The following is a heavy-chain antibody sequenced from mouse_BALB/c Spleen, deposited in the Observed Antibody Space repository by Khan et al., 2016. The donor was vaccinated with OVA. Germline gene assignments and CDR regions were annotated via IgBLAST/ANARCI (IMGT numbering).Heavy chain of an antibody. J-gene: IGHJ4*01. V-gene: IGHV5-6*01. CDR1: GFTFSTFG. D-gene: IGHD1-1*01. CDR2: ISSGGTYT. Sequence: EVELVESGGDLVKPGGSLKLSCAASGFTFSTFGMSWVRQTPDKRLEWVATISSGGTYTNYPDSVQGRFTISRDNAEKTLYLQSSSLRSEDTAMYYCARHWVGLRDVWGQGTSVTGSS. CDR3: ARHWVGLRDV.